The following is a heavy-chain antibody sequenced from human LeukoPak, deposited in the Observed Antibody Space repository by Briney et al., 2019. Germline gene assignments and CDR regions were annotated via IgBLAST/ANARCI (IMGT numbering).Heavy chain of an antibody. J-gene: IGHJ4*02. Sequence: GGSLRLSCATSGFTFSSYSMHWVRQAPGKGLQWVSHIRSDGSTSYCADSVRGRFTIPRDNSKNTVYLQMNSLRPEDTAVYYCVKDRGAYDLDSWGQGTLVTVSS. CDR1: GFTFSSYS. D-gene: IGHD4-17*01. CDR3: VKDRGAYDLDS. V-gene: IGHV3-30*02. CDR2: IRSDGSTS.